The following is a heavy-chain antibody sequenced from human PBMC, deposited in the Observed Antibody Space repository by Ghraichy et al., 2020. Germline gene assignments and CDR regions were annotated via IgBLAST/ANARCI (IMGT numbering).Heavy chain of an antibody. CDR1: GGSISSYY. Sequence: SETLSLTCTVSGGSISSYYWSWIRQPPGKGLEWIGYIYYSGSTNYNPSLKSRVTISVDTSKNQFSLKLSSVTAADTAVYYCARSPTYYYDSSGYEDAFDIWGQGTMVTVSS. CDR3: ARSPTYYYDSSGYEDAFDI. J-gene: IGHJ3*02. D-gene: IGHD3-22*01. CDR2: IYYSGST. V-gene: IGHV4-59*01.